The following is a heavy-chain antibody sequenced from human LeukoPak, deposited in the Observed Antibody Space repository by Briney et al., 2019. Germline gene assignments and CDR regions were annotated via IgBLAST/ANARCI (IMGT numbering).Heavy chain of an antibody. Sequence: PSETLSLTCAVYGGSFSGYYWSWIRQPPGKGLEWMGEINHSGSTNYNPSLNSRVTISVDTSKNQFSLRLSSVTAADTAVYYCARPSDYYDSSGYYDYWGQGTLVTVSS. J-gene: IGHJ4*02. CDR3: ARPSDYYDSSGYYDY. V-gene: IGHV4-34*01. CDR1: GGSFSGYY. D-gene: IGHD3-22*01. CDR2: INHSGST.